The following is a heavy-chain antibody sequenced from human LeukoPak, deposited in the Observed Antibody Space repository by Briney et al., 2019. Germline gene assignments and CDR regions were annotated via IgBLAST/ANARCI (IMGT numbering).Heavy chain of an antibody. D-gene: IGHD6-13*01. CDR3: ARDRYITRSWGYDFDY. Sequence: GGSLRLSCAVSGFTFSSYWMSWVRQAPGKVLECVANIKQDGSEKYYVDSVKGRFTISRDNAKNSLYLQMNTLRAEDTAVYYCARDRYITRSWGYDFDYWGQGTLVTVSS. CDR1: GFTFSSYW. J-gene: IGHJ4*02. CDR2: IKQDGSEK. V-gene: IGHV3-7*01.